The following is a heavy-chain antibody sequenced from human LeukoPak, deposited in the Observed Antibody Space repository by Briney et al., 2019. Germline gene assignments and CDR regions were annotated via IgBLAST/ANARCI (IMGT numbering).Heavy chain of an antibody. CDR2: IYYSGST. V-gene: IGHV4-31*03. Sequence: PSETLSPTCTVSGGSISSGGYYWSWIRQHPGKGLEWLGYIYYSGSTYYNPSLKSRVTISVDTSKNQFSLKLSSVTAADTAVYYCAREVRNVVVVAENYFDYWGQGTLVTVSS. J-gene: IGHJ4*02. CDR1: GGSISSGGYY. CDR3: AREVRNVVVVAENYFDY. D-gene: IGHD2-15*01.